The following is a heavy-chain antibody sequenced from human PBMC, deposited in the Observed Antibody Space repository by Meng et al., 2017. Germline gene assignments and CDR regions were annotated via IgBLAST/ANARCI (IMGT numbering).Heavy chain of an antibody. V-gene: IGHV3-21*01. Sequence: GESLKISCAASGFTFSSYSMNWVRQAPGKGLEWVSSISSSSSYIYYADSVKGRITISRDNAKNSLYLQMNSLRAEDTAVYYCARDSGSGYYQYYFDYWGQGTLVTVSS. CDR1: GFTFSSYS. D-gene: IGHD3-22*01. CDR2: ISSSSSYI. J-gene: IGHJ4*02. CDR3: ARDSGSGYYQYYFDY.